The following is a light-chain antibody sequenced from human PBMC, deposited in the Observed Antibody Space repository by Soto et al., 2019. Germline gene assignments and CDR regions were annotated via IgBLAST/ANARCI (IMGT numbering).Light chain of an antibody. CDR1: SSDVGGYNY. CDR3: SSYTSSSILYV. Sequence: ALTQPASVSGSPGQSITISCTGTSSDVGGYNYVSWYQQHPGKAPKLMIYEVSNRPSGVSNRFSGSKSGNTASLTISGLQAEDEADYYCSSYTSSSILYVFGTGTKLTVL. J-gene: IGLJ1*01. V-gene: IGLV2-14*01. CDR2: EVS.